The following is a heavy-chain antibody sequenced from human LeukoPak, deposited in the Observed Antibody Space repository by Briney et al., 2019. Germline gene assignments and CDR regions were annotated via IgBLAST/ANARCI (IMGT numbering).Heavy chain of an antibody. CDR3: ARLSMGYSGAGSEYKGYGTFDV. D-gene: IGHD3-10*01. Sequence: GGSLRLSCAASGFTFSSYAMSWVRQAPGKGLEWVSAISGSGGSTYYADSVKGRFTISRDNSKNTLSLQMKSLRVEDTALYYCARLSMGYSGAGSEYKGYGTFDVWGRGTMVLVSS. CDR1: GFTFSSYA. V-gene: IGHV3-23*01. J-gene: IGHJ3*01. CDR2: ISGSGGST.